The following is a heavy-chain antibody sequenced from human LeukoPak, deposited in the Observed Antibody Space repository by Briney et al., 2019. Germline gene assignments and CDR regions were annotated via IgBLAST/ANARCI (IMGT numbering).Heavy chain of an antibody. CDR3: AKDKSGGGIPHFDY. CDR1: GFTFDDYA. Sequence: GRSLRLSCAASGFTFDDYAMHWVRQAPGKGLEWVSGISWNSGSIVYADSVKGRFTISRDNAKNSLYLQMNSLRAEDTALYYCAKDKSGGGIPHFDYWGQGTLVTVSS. CDR2: ISWNSGSI. D-gene: IGHD3-10*01. V-gene: IGHV3-9*01. J-gene: IGHJ4*02.